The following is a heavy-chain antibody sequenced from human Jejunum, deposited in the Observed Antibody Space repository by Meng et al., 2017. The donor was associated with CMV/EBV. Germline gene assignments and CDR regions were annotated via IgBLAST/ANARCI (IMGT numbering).Heavy chain of an antibody. CDR2: ISGSGLST. Sequence: SGFTFDGYDMNWVRQAPGRGLEWVSTISGSGLSTHYPDSVKGRFTISRDNSKNTLYLQMNSVRAEDTAVYYCAKAAPYGGITYFDYWGQGTLVTVSS. CDR3: AKAAPYGGITYFDY. J-gene: IGHJ4*02. D-gene: IGHD2-15*01. CDR1: GFTFDGYD. V-gene: IGHV3-23*01.